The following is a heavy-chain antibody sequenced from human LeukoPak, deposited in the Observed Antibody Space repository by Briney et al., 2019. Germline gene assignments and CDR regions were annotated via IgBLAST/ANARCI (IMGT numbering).Heavy chain of an antibody. V-gene: IGHV3-66*01. CDR2: IYGGST. D-gene: IGHD3-16*01. CDR1: GFTLSSNY. Sequence: GGSLRLSCAASGFTLSSNYMSWARQAPGKGLEWVSLIYGGSTYYADSVKGRFTISRDNSKNTLYLHMNSLRAEDTAVYYCAGGLGAFDIWSQGTMVTVSS. CDR3: AGGLGAFDI. J-gene: IGHJ3*02.